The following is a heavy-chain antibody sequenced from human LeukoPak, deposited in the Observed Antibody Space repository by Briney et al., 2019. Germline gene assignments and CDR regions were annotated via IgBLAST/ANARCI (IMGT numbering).Heavy chain of an antibody. D-gene: IGHD4-11*01. CDR1: GFTFSGYA. CDR2: ISYDGSNK. V-gene: IGHV3-30-3*01. J-gene: IGHJ3*02. Sequence: PGGSLRLSCAASGFTFSGYAMHWVRQAPGKGLEWVAVISYDGSNKYYADSVKGRFTISRDNSKTTLYLQMNSLRAEDTAVYYCARAMAYSTFDIWGQGTMVTVSS. CDR3: ARAMAYSTFDI.